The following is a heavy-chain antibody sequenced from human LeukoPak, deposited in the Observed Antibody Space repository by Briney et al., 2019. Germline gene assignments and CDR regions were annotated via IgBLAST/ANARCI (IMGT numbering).Heavy chain of an antibody. J-gene: IGHJ5*02. Sequence: SQTLSLTCAVSGGSISGGGYSWSWLRQPPGKGLEWRGYIYRSGSTYYHPSLQSPVTISVDRSKNQFSLKPSSVTAADTAVYYCARGYNDFWSGYTTWNWFAPWGQATLVTASS. D-gene: IGHD3-3*01. CDR1: GGSISGGGYS. CDR3: ARGYNDFWSGYTTWNWFAP. V-gene: IGHV4-30-2*01. CDR2: IYRSGST.